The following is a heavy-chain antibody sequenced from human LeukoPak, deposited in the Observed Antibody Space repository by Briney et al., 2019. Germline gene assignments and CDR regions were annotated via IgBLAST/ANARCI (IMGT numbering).Heavy chain of an antibody. Sequence: GASVKVSCKASGYTFTGYYMHWVRQAPGQGLEWMGWINPNSGGTNYAQKFQGRVTMTRDTSISTAYMELSRLRSDDTAVYYCARAFDDLKDYGDYIWFDPWGQGTLVTVSS. D-gene: IGHD4-17*01. J-gene: IGHJ5*02. CDR2: INPNSGGT. CDR3: ARAFDDLKDYGDYIWFDP. V-gene: IGHV1-2*02. CDR1: GYTFTGYY.